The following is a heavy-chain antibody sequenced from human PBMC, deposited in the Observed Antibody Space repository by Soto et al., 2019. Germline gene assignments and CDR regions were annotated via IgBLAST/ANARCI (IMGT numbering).Heavy chain of an antibody. D-gene: IGHD3-10*01. Sequence: QVQLQESGPGLVKSSQTLSLTCTVSGGSISSDGNYWSWIRQHPGKDLEWIGYIYYSGSTNYNPSLNSRVTISVDTSKNQFSLKLNSVTAADTAVYYCARARMVRGIIYYYGMDVWGQGTTVTVSS. CDR2: IYYSGST. CDR3: ARARMVRGIIYYYGMDV. V-gene: IGHV4-31*03. J-gene: IGHJ6*02. CDR1: GGSISSDGNY.